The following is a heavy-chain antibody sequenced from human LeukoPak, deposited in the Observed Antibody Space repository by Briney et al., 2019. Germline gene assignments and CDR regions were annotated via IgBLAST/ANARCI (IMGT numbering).Heavy chain of an antibody. CDR3: AISTVGRYFDWLPNAEYFQH. V-gene: IGHV3-23*01. Sequence: GGSLRLSCAASGFTFSSYAMSWVRQAPGKGLEWVSAISVSGGSTYYADSVKGRFTISRDNSKTTLYLQMNSLRAEDTAVYYCAISTVGRYFDWLPNAEYFQHWGQGTLVTVSS. D-gene: IGHD3-9*01. J-gene: IGHJ1*01. CDR2: ISVSGGST. CDR1: GFTFSSYA.